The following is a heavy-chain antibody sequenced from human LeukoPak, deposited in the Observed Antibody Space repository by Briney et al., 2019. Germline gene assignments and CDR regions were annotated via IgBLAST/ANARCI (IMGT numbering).Heavy chain of an antibody. Sequence: PGGSLRLSCVASGFTFSSYAMGWVRQAPGKGLEWVSGISGSGGSTYYADSVKGRFTISRDNSKNTLFLQMNSLRAEDTAVYYCAKETYSSGWYPYFDYWGQGTLVTVSS. CDR2: ISGSGGST. CDR1: GFTFSSYA. D-gene: IGHD6-19*01. CDR3: AKETYSSGWYPYFDY. V-gene: IGHV3-23*01. J-gene: IGHJ4*02.